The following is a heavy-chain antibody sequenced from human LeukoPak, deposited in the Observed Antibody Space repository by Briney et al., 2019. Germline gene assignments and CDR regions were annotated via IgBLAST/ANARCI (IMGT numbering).Heavy chain of an antibody. V-gene: IGHV3-74*01. CDR2: INIDGSDT. CDR3: AGDRVYTGEGGWFDP. CDR1: GFTFTTYW. D-gene: IGHD3-16*01. J-gene: IGHJ5*02. Sequence: QPGGSLRLSCAASGFTFTTYWMHWVRQAPGKGLVWVSRINIDGSDTTYADAVKGRFSVSRDNAESTVYLQMNSLRAEDTAVYYCAGDRVYTGEGGWFDPWGQGTLVTVSS.